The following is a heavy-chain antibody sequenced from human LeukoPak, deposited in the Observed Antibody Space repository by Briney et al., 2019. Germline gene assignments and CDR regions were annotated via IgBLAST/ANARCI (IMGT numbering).Heavy chain of an antibody. CDR2: IYSGGST. CDR1: GFTVSSNY. Sequence: HTGGSLRLSCAASGFTVSSNYMSWVRQAPGKGLEWVSVIYSGGSTYYADSVKGRFTISRDNSKNTLYLQMNSLRAEDTAVYYCAKDSAIIAAAGSLVRYFDYWGQGTLVTVFS. V-gene: IGHV3-66*01. J-gene: IGHJ4*02. CDR3: AKDSAIIAAAGSLVRYFDY. D-gene: IGHD6-13*01.